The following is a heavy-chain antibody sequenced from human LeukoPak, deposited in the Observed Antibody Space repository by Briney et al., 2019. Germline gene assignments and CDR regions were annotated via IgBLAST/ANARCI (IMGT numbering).Heavy chain of an antibody. CDR3: ARGPMRPYGSGSYRLNWFDP. V-gene: IGHV1-8*01. Sequence: ASVKVSCKASGYTFTSYDINWVRQATGQGLEWMGWMNPNSGNTGYAQKFQGRVTMTRNTSISTAYMELSSLRSEDTAVYYCARGPMRPYGSGSYRLNWFDPWGQGTLVTVSS. J-gene: IGHJ5*02. CDR2: MNPNSGNT. CDR1: GYTFTSYD. D-gene: IGHD3-10*01.